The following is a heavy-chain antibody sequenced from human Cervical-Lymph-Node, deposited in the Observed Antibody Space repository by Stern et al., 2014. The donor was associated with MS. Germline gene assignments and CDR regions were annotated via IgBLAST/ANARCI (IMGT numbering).Heavy chain of an antibody. J-gene: IGHJ4*02. D-gene: IGHD2-15*01. Sequence: QVQLVQSVAEVKKPGASVKVSCAASGYTFTGYYIHWVRQAPGQGLEWMGRINPTSGDTNYAQNFQGRVTMTRDTSISTAYMELSRLRYDDAAVYYCARDWGHIVVAVGDHFDYWGQGTLVTVSS. CDR2: INPTSGDT. CDR3: ARDWGHIVVAVGDHFDY. V-gene: IGHV1-2*06. CDR1: GYTFTGYY.